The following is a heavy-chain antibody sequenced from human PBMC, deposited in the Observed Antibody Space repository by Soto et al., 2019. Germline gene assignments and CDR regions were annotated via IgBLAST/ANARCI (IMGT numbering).Heavy chain of an antibody. J-gene: IGHJ4*01. CDR3: ARGGYDSSGYYFRLDY. D-gene: IGHD3-22*01. Sequence: QVQLQESGPGLVKPSGTLSLTCAVSGDSMRSNNWWSWVRQPPGKGLEWIGEIYHSGTTNYNPSLKSRVTISVDKSKNQFSLRLISVTAADTAFYYCARGGYDSSGYYFRLDYWGHGTLVTVSS. V-gene: IGHV4-4*02. CDR2: IYHSGTT. CDR1: GDSMRSNNW.